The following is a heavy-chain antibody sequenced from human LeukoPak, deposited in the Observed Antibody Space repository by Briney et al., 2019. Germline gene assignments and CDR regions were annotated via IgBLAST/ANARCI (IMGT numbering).Heavy chain of an antibody. Sequence: GGSLRLSCAGSGFALKSYSLSWVRQAPGKGLEWVSVIYSGGSTYYADSVKGRFTISRDNSKNTLYLQMNSLRAEDTAVYYCARDGKDEYYYYGMDVWGQGTTVTVSS. CDR2: IYSGGST. CDR1: GFALKSYS. V-gene: IGHV3-53*01. D-gene: IGHD4-23*01. J-gene: IGHJ6*02. CDR3: ARDGKDEYYYYGMDV.